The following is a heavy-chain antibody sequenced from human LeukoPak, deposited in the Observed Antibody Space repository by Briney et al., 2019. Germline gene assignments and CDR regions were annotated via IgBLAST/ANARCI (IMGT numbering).Heavy chain of an antibody. V-gene: IGHV1-18*01. CDR1: GYTFTSYG. Sequence: ASVKVSCKASGYTFTSYGISWVRQAPGQGFEWMGWISAYNGNTNYAQKLQGRVTMTTDASTSTAYMELRSLRSDDTAVYYCARDNSVRDEAWWFNPWGQGTLVTVSS. CDR3: ARDNSVRDEAWWFNP. J-gene: IGHJ5*02. CDR2: ISAYNGNT. D-gene: IGHD5-24*01.